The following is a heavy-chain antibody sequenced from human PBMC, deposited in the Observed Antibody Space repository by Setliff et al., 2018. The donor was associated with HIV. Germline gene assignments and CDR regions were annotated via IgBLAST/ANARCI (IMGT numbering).Heavy chain of an antibody. J-gene: IGHJ4*01. CDR3: ARQTSYDRGYSYCFDE. D-gene: IGHD5-18*01. Sequence: SETLSLTCTVSGGTFSLSSYYWGWIRQPPGKGLEWIGSINHSGNTYHSPSLKTRITISVDTSNNQFSLKLTSVTAADTAVYYCARQTSYDRGYSYCFDEWGHGTLVTVSS. V-gene: IGHV4-39*01. CDR1: GGTFSLSSYY. CDR2: INHSGNT.